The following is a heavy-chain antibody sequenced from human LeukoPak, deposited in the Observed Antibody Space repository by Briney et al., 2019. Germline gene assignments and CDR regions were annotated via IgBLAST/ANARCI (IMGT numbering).Heavy chain of an antibody. CDR3: ARGGAWNDFLAANYYYGMDV. D-gene: IGHD1-1*01. CDR2: ISYDGSNK. Sequence: GGSLRLSCAASGFTFSSYAMHWVRQAPGKGLEWVAVISYDGSNKYYADSVKGRFTISRDNSKNTLYLQMNSLRAEDTAVYYCARGGAWNDFLAANYYYGMDVWGQGTTVTVSS. V-gene: IGHV3-30-3*01. CDR1: GFTFSSYA. J-gene: IGHJ6*02.